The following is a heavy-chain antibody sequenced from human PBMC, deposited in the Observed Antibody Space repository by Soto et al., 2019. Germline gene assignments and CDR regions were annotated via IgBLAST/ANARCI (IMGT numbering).Heavy chain of an antibody. V-gene: IGHV1-3*01. CDR2: INPDNGNT. CDR3: ARGIATGQLDP. Sequence: GASVKFYCRASGYTFTRDTMNLVRQAPGQRLEWMGWINPDNGNTKSSQKFQDRVIITRDTSASTAYMDLSSLRSEDTAVYYCARGIATGQLDPWGQGTLVTVSS. J-gene: IGHJ5*02. D-gene: IGHD2-15*01. CDR1: GYTFTRDT.